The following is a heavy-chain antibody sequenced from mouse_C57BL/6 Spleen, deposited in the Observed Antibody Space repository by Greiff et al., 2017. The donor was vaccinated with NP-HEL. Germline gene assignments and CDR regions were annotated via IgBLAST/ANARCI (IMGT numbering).Heavy chain of an antibody. D-gene: IGHD2-2*01. V-gene: IGHV1-64*01. J-gene: IGHJ3*01. CDR3: ALYYGYDGWFAY. CDR1: GYTFTSYW. CDR2: IHPNSGST. Sequence: QVQLQQPGAELVKPGASVKLSCKASGYTFTSYWMHWVKQRPGQGLEWIGMIHPNSGSTNYNEKFKSKATLTVDKSSSTAYMELSSLTSEDSAAYCCALYYGYDGWFAYWGQGTLVTVSA.